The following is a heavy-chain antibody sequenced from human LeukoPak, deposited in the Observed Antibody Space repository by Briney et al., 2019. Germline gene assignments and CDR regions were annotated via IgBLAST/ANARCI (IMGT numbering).Heavy chain of an antibody. CDR3: TRRRYSGSYYEDY. D-gene: IGHD3-10*01. Sequence: RGSLRLSCAASGFTFSSYGMHWVRQASGKGLEWVGRIRSKANSYATAYAASVKGRFTISRDDSKNTAYLQVNSLKTEDTAVYYCTRRRYSGSYYEDYWGQGTLVTVSS. CDR1: GFTFSSYG. CDR2: IRSKANSYAT. J-gene: IGHJ4*02. V-gene: IGHV3-73*01.